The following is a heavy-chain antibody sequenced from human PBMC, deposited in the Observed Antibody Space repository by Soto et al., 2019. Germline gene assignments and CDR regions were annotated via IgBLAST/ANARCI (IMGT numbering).Heavy chain of an antibody. CDR1: GGTFSNHA. CDR2: IIPLSGTT. CDR3: ARGPDRSGFYLFDY. D-gene: IGHD3-22*01. V-gene: IGHV1-69*13. Sequence: AASVKVSCKASGGTFSNHAVSWVRQAPGQGPEWMGGIIPLSGTTNYVQKFQGRVTITADESMTTAYMELSSLRYEDTAVYYCARGPDRSGFYLFDYWGQGTLVTVSS. J-gene: IGHJ4*02.